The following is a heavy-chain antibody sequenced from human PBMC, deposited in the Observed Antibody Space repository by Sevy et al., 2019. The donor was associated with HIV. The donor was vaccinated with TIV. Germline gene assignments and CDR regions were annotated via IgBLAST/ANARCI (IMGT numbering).Heavy chain of an antibody. D-gene: IGHD5-18*01. CDR1: GFSVNSNY. Sequence: GESLKISCAASGFSVNSNYMTWVRQAPGKGLEGVSVIYSDETTYHADSVKDRFTISRDNSKNMLYLQMSSLRAEDTAIYYCARGKRGYGYALNYWGQGTLVTVSS. CDR2: IYSDETT. CDR3: ARGKRGYGYALNY. J-gene: IGHJ4*02. V-gene: IGHV3-66*01.